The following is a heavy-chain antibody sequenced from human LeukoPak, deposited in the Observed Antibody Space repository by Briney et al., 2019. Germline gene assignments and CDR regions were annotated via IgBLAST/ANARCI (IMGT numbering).Heavy chain of an antibody. J-gene: IGHJ4*02. CDR3: ARDSGGGYYYFDY. V-gene: IGHV3-23*01. CDR1: GFTFSSYA. Sequence: QAGGSLRLSRAASGFTFSSYAMSWVRQAPGKGLEWVSAISDSGGRTYYADSVKGRFTISRDNSKSTLYLQVNSLRAEDTAVYYCARDSGGGYYYFDYWGQGTLVTVSS. CDR2: ISDSGGRT. D-gene: IGHD1-26*01.